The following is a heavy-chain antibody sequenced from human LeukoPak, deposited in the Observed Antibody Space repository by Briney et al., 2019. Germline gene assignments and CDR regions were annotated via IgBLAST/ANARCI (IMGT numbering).Heavy chain of an antibody. CDR3: ARHQLGSRNPFDY. CDR2: IYTSGSI. J-gene: IGHJ4*01. V-gene: IGHV4-61*02. CDR1: GGSISSGSYY. Sequence: SETLSLTCTVSGGSISSGSYYWRWIRQPAGKGLEWIGPIYTSGSINYNPSLKSRITISVDTSKNQFSVKVTSVTAADTAVSYCARHQLGSRNPFDYWGHGSLVTVSS. D-gene: IGHD3-10*01.